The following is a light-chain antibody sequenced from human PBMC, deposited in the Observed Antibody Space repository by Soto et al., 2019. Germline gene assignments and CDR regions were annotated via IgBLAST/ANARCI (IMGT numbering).Light chain of an antibody. Sequence: QSALTQPRSVSGFPGQSVTISCTGTSSDVGGYNYVSWYQQHPGKAPKLMIYDVSKRPSGVPDRFSGSKSGNTAFLTISGLQAEDEADYYCCSYAGSYKGYVFGTGTKVTVL. CDR3: CSYAGSYKGYV. CDR2: DVS. V-gene: IGLV2-11*01. CDR1: SSDVGGYNY. J-gene: IGLJ1*01.